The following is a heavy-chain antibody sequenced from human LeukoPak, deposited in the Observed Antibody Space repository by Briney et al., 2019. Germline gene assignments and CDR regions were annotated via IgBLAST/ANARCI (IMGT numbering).Heavy chain of an antibody. Sequence: GGSLRLSCAASGVTFNTYAMAWVRQAPGKGLQWVSTIGGSGESTYYADSVKGRFTISRDNSKNTLYLQMNSLRAEDTAVYYCAKGHDILTGYLDYWGQGTLVTVSS. D-gene: IGHD3-9*01. CDR3: AKGHDILTGYLDY. J-gene: IGHJ4*02. CDR2: IGGSGEST. CDR1: GVTFNTYA. V-gene: IGHV3-23*01.